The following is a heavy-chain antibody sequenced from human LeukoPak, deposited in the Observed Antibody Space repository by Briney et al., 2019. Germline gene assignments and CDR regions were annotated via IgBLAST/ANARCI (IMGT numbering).Heavy chain of an antibody. CDR2: IRYDGSNK. CDR3: AKDSAYYDFWSGSVDY. D-gene: IGHD3-3*01. V-gene: IGHV3-30*02. J-gene: IGHJ4*02. CDR1: GYSFSSYG. Sequence: QPGGSLRLSCAASGYSFSSYGMQWVRQAPGKGLEWVAFIRYDGSNKYYADSVKGRFTISRDNSKNTLYLQMNSLRAEDTAVYYCAKDSAYYDFWSGSVDYWGQGTLVTVSS.